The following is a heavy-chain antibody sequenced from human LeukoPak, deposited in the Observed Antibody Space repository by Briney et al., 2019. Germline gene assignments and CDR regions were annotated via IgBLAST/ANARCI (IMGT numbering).Heavy chain of an antibody. CDR3: ARMPGSNWYFDL. V-gene: IGHV3-53*01. Sequence: PGGSLRLSCAASGFIASSNYMSWVRQAPGKGLEWVSVIYTGGKIYYADSVKGRFTISRDNSKDTLYLQMNSLRAEDTALYYCARMPGSNWYFDLWGRGTLVTVSS. D-gene: IGHD1-1*01. CDR1: GFIASSNY. J-gene: IGHJ2*01. CDR2: IYTGGKI.